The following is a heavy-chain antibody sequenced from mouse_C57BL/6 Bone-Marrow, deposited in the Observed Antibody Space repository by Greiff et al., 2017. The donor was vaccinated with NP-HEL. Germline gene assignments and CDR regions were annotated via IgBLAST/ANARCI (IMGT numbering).Heavy chain of an antibody. CDR2: IDPENGDT. D-gene: IGHD1-1*01. CDR1: GFNIKDDY. CDR3: TTGGSSPYAMDY. J-gene: IGHJ4*01. Sequence: VQLKESGAELVRPGASVKLSCTVSGFNIKDDYMHWVKQRPEQGLEWIGWIDPENGDTEYASKFQGKATITADTSSNTAYLQPSSLTSEDTAVYYCTTGGSSPYAMDYWGQGTSVTVSS. V-gene: IGHV14-4*01.